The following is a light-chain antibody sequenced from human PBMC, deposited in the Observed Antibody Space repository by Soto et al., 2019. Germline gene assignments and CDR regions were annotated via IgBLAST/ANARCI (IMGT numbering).Light chain of an antibody. CDR1: SSDVGGYKY. CDR3: CSYAGSYTYV. J-gene: IGLJ1*01. V-gene: IGLV2-11*01. Sequence: QSALTQPRSVSGSPGQSVTISCTGTSSDVGGYKYVSWYQQNPGKAPKLMIYDVSKRPSGGPDRFSGSKSGNTASLTISGLQAEDEADYYCCSYAGSYTYVFGTGTKLTVL. CDR2: DVS.